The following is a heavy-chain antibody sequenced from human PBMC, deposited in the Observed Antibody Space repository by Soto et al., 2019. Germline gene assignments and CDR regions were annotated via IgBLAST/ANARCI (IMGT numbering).Heavy chain of an antibody. CDR1: GGTFSSYA. J-gene: IGHJ3*02. CDR2: IIPIFGTA. V-gene: IGHV1-69*12. D-gene: IGHD3-22*01. Sequence: QVQLVQSGAEVKKPGSSVKVSCKASGGTFSSYAISWVRQAPGQGLEWMGGIIPIFGTANYAQKFQGRVTITADESTSTAYMELSRLRSEDTAVYYCARVGEIVVVMKGDAFDIWGQGTMVTVSS. CDR3: ARVGEIVVVMKGDAFDI.